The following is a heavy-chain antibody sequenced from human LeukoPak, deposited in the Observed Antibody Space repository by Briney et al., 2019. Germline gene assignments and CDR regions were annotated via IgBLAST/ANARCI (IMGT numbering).Heavy chain of an antibody. J-gene: IGHJ4*02. D-gene: IGHD1-14*01. CDR1: GGSISSSSYY. V-gene: IGHV4-39*07. Sequence: SETLSLTCTVSGGSISSSSYYWGWIRQPPGKGLEWIGSIYYSGSTYYNPSLKSRVTISVDTSKNQFSLKLSSVTAADTAVYYCARRRYFLYYFDYWGQGTLVTVSS. CDR2: IYYSGST. CDR3: ARRRYFLYYFDY.